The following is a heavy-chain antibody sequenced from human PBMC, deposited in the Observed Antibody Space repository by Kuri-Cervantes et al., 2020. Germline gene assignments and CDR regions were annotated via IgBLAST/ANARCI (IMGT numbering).Heavy chain of an antibody. D-gene: IGHD6-13*01. J-gene: IGHJ6*02. CDR2: IWYDGSNI. CDR1: GFTFSSYG. CDR3: ARVDYSRSWYVWPQDYYDYYGMDV. Sequence: GGSLRLSCAASGFTFSSYGMHWVRQAPGKGLEWVAIIWYDGSNIYYAVSVKGRFTISRDNSKSTLYLQMNSLRADDTVVYYGARVDYSRSWYVWPQDYYDYYGMDVWGQGTTVTVSS. V-gene: IGHV3-33*01.